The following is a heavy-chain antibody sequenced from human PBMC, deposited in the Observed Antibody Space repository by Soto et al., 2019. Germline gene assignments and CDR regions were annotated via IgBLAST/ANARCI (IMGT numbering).Heavy chain of an antibody. CDR3: ARGVAARLTKGQGWFDP. CDR1: GGSFSGYY. CDR2: INHSGST. Sequence: PSETLSLTCAVYGGSFSGYYWSWIRQPPGKGLEWIGEINHSGSTNYNPSLKSRVTISVDTSKNQFSLKLSSVTAADTAVYYCARGVAARLTKGQGWFDPWGQGTLVTVSS. J-gene: IGHJ5*02. V-gene: IGHV4-34*01. D-gene: IGHD6-6*01.